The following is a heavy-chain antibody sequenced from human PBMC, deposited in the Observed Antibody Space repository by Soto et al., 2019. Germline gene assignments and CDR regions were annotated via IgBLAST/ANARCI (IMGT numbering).Heavy chain of an antibody. D-gene: IGHD3-10*01. J-gene: IGHJ4*02. V-gene: IGHV4-34*01. Sequence: SETLSLTCAVYGGSFSGYYWSWIRQPPGKGLEWIGEINHSGSTNYNPSLKIRVTISVDTSKNQFSLKLSSVTAADTAVYYCARRSSTMVRGVTITLFDYWGQATLVT. CDR1: GGSFSGYY. CDR2: INHSGST. CDR3: ARRSSTMVRGVTITLFDY.